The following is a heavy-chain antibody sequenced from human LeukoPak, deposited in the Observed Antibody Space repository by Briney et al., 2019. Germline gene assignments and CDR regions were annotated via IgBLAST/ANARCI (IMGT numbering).Heavy chain of an antibody. V-gene: IGHV1-2*02. J-gene: IGHJ4*02. CDR2: INPNSGGT. CDR1: GYTFTGYY. CDR3: ARIGIRRQKTNFDY. Sequence: ASVKVSCKASGYTFTGYYMHWVRQAPGQGLEWMGWINPNSGGTNYAQKFQGRVTMTRDTSISTAYMELSRLRSDDTAVYYCARIGIRRQKTNFDYWGQGTLVTVSS. D-gene: IGHD1-26*01.